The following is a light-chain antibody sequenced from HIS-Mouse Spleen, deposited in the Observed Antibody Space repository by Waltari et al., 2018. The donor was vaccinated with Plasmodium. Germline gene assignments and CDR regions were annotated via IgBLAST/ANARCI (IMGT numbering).Light chain of an antibody. V-gene: IGKV1-9*01. CDR3: QQLNSYPYT. Sequence: DIQLTQSPSFLSASVVDRVTITCRASQGISSYLAWYQQKPGKAPKLLISAASTLQSGVPSRFSGSGSGTEFTLTISSLQPEDFATYYCQQLNSYPYTFGQGTKLEIK. CDR1: QGISSY. J-gene: IGKJ2*01. CDR2: AAS.